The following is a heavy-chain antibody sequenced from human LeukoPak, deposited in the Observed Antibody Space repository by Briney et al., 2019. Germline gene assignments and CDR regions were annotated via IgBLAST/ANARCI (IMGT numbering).Heavy chain of an antibody. D-gene: IGHD3/OR15-3a*01. CDR1: GGSITNYY. V-gene: IGHV4-39*01. J-gene: IGHJ6*03. Sequence: SEALSLTCTVSGGSITNYYWAWIRQPPGKGLEWIGSIYYSGSTYYNPSLKSRVTISVDTSKNQFSLKLSSVTAADTAVYYCARHWTTSYYYYMDVWGKGTTVTVSS. CDR2: IYYSGST. CDR3: ARHWTTSYYYYMDV.